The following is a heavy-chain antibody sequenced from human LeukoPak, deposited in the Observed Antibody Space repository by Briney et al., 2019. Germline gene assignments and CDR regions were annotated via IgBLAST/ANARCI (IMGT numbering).Heavy chain of an antibody. Sequence: GGSLRLSCAASGFTFSSYAMHWVRQAPGKGLEWVAVISYDGSNKYYADSVKGRFTISRDNSKNTLYLQMNSLRAEDTAVYYCAGPILITEGDNWFDPWGQGTLVTVSS. V-gene: IGHV3-30-3*01. J-gene: IGHJ5*02. CDR2: ISYDGSNK. CDR1: GFTFSSYA. CDR3: AGPILITEGDNWFDP.